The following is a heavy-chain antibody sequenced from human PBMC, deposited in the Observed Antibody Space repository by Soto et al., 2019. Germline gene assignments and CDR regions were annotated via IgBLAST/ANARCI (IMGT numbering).Heavy chain of an antibody. V-gene: IGHV3-74*01. Sequence: EAQLVESGGGLVQPGGSLRLSCVASGFTLSSYWMHWVRQAPGKGLVWVSSISNDGSSTSYADPVKGRFTISRDNAKNTLYLQMNSLRAEDTAVYYCARLPNKSPQNWGQGTLVIV. J-gene: IGHJ1*01. CDR3: ARLPNKSPQN. CDR2: ISNDGSST. CDR1: GFTLSSYW.